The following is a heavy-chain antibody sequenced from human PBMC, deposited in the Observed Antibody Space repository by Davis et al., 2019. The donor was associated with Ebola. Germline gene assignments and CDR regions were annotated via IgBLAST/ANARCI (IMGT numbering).Heavy chain of an antibody. CDR1: GFPFTTAW. Sequence: GESLKISCVASGFPFTTAWMSWVRQAPGRGLEWVGRIKRKVDGGTTHYAARVKGRFIISRDDSTNTVYLEMNRMKPEDTGLYFCTRGSGTYDWGQGTRVTVSS. J-gene: IGHJ4*02. D-gene: IGHD6-25*01. CDR2: IKRKVDGGTT. CDR3: TRGSGTYD. V-gene: IGHV3-15*06.